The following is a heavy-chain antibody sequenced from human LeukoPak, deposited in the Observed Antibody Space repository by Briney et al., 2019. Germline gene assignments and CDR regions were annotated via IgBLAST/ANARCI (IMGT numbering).Heavy chain of an antibody. CDR1: GFTVSSNY. V-gene: IGHV3-66*01. CDR3: ASEKTHYYYYYYMDV. J-gene: IGHJ6*03. CDR2: IYSGGST. Sequence: PGGSLRLSCAASGFTVSSNYMSWVRQAPGKGLEWVSVIYSGGSTYYADSVKGRFTISRDNSKNTLYLQMNSLRAEDTAVYYCASEKTHYYYYYYMDVWGKGTTVTISS.